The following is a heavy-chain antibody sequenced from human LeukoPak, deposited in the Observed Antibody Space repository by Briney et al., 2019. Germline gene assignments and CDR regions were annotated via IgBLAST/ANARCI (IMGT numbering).Heavy chain of an antibody. CDR3: ARGSDCSSTSCLTDAFGI. CDR1: GGSISSGDYY. CDR2: IYYSGST. J-gene: IGHJ3*02. D-gene: IGHD2-2*01. Sequence: SETLSLTCTVSGGSISSGDYYWSWIRQPPGKGLEWIGYIYYSGSTYYNPSLKSRVTISVDTSKNQFSLKLSSVTAADTAVYYCARGSDCSSTSCLTDAFGIWGQGTMVTVSS. V-gene: IGHV4-30-4*01.